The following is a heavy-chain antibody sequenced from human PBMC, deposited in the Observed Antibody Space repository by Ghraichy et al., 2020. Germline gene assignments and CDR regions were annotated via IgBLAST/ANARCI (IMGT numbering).Heavy chain of an antibody. CDR1: GGSISSSSYY. Sequence: SETLSLTCTVSGGSISSSSYYWGWIRQPPGKGLEWIGSIYYSGSTYYNPSLKSRVTISVDTSKNQFSLKLSSVTAADTAVYYCAPNYYDSSGYRGSFDYWGQGTLVTVSS. J-gene: IGHJ4*02. D-gene: IGHD3-22*01. V-gene: IGHV4-39*01. CDR2: IYYSGST. CDR3: APNYYDSSGYRGSFDY.